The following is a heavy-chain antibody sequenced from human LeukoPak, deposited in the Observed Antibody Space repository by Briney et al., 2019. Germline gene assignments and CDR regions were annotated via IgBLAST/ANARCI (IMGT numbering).Heavy chain of an antibody. CDR1: GFTFSSYA. J-gene: IGHJ4*02. CDR3: AKDRIVMSGFFDY. V-gene: IGHV3-23*01. Sequence: GGSLRLSCAASGFTFSSYAMSWVRQAPGKGLEWVSAISGSGGSTYCADSVKGRFTISRDNSENTLYLQMISLRVEYTAIYYCAKDRIVMSGFFDYWGQGTLVTVSS. D-gene: IGHD6-19*01. CDR2: ISGSGGST.